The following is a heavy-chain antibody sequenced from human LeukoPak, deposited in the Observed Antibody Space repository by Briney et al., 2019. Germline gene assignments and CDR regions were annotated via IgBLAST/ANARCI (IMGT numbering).Heavy chain of an antibody. CDR1: GGSISSYY. CDR3: ARGLAGRASGAVYFDL. V-gene: IGHV4-59*01. CDR2: IYDHGRT. D-gene: IGHD3-16*01. Sequence: PSETLSLTCTVSGGSISSYYWSWIRQPPGKGLEWIGIIYDHGRTEYNSSLKSRVSISVDTSKNQVSLRLNSVTPADTAVYYCARGLAGRASGAVYFDLWGRGALVTVSS. J-gene: IGHJ2*01.